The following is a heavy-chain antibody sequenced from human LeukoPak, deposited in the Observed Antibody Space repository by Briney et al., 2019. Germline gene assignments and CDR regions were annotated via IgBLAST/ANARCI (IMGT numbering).Heavy chain of an antibody. Sequence: ASVKVSCKASGYTFTSYGISWVRQAPGQGLEWMGWISAYNGNTNYAQKLQGRVTMTTDTSTSTAYVELRSLRSDDTDVYYCARDTYCSGGSCYSGAFDIWGQGTMVTVSS. CDR1: GYTFTSYG. CDR3: ARDTYCSGGSCYSGAFDI. CDR2: ISAYNGNT. J-gene: IGHJ3*02. D-gene: IGHD2-15*01. V-gene: IGHV1-18*01.